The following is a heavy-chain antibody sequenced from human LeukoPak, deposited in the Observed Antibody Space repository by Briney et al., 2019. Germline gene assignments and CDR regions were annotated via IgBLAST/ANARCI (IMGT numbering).Heavy chain of an antibody. CDR2: IYSGGST. CDR1: GFTVSSNY. Sequence: GGSLRLSCAASGFTVSSNYMSWVRQAPGKGLEWVSVIYSGGSTYYADSVKGRFTISRDNSKNTLYLQMNSLRAEDTAVYYCARDSGSYWGNAFDIWGQGTMVTVSS. J-gene: IGHJ3*02. V-gene: IGHV3-66*01. CDR3: ARDSGSYWGNAFDI. D-gene: IGHD1-26*01.